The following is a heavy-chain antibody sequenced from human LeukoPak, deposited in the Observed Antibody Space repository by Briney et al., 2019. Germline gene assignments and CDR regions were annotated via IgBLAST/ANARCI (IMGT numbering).Heavy chain of an antibody. CDR1: GFTFSSYS. Sequence: GGSLRLSCAASGFTFSSYSMNWVRQAPGEGLEWVSSISSSSSYIYYADSVKGRFTISRDNAKNSLYLQMNSLRAEDTAVYYCAISFGYSYGDCWGQGTLVTVSS. D-gene: IGHD5-18*01. V-gene: IGHV3-21*01. CDR3: AISFGYSYGDC. J-gene: IGHJ4*02. CDR2: ISSSSSYI.